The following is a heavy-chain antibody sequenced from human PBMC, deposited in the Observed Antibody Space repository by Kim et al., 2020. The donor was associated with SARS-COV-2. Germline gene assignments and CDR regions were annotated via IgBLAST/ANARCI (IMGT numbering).Heavy chain of an antibody. CDR2: VNSDGSST. CDR1: GFTFSSYW. J-gene: IGHJ4*02. D-gene: IGHD3-16*01. Sequence: GGSLRLSCVASGFTFSSYWMHWVRQAPGKGLVWVSRVNSDGSSTCYADSVKGRFTFSRYNARNTLYLQMNSLSAEETDVYYCASLSTGYVWDKFDYWGQGTLVTVSS. CDR3: ASLSTGYVWDKFDY. V-gene: IGHV3-74*01.